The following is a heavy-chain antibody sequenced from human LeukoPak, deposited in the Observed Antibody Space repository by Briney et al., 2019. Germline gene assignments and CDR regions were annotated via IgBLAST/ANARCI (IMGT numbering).Heavy chain of an antibody. J-gene: IGHJ4*02. Sequence: GGSLRLSCAASGFTFNNYAMSWVRQAPGKGLERVSAISGSGGSTYYADSVKGRFTISRDNSKNTLYLQMNSLRAEDTAVYYCAASTRGFSYVLFDYWGQGTLVTVSS. CDR1: GFTFNNYA. CDR3: AASTRGFSYVLFDY. CDR2: ISGSGGST. D-gene: IGHD5-18*01. V-gene: IGHV3-23*01.